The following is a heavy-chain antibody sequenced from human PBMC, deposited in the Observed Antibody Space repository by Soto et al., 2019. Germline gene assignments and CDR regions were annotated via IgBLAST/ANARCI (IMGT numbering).Heavy chain of an antibody. J-gene: IGHJ4*02. Sequence: VKVSCKASGGTFSSYAISWVRQAPGQGLEWMGGIIPIFGTANYAQKFQGRVTITADESASTAYMELSSLRSEDTAVYYCARDVSIAAALYDYWGQGTLVTVSS. V-gene: IGHV1-69*13. D-gene: IGHD6-13*01. CDR3: ARDVSIAAALYDY. CDR1: GGTFSSYA. CDR2: IIPIFGTA.